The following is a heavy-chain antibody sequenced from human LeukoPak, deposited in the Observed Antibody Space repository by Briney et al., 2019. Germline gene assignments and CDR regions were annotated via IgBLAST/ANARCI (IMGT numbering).Heavy chain of an antibody. CDR1: GFTFSSYS. Sequence: AGGSLRLSCAASGFTFSSYSMNWVRQAPGKGLEWVSSISSSSYIYYADSVKGRFTISRDNAKNSVHLQMNSLRAEDTAVYYCARDSSGSFYFDYWGQGTLVTVSS. V-gene: IGHV3-21*01. D-gene: IGHD3-10*01. CDR3: ARDSSGSFYFDY. CDR2: ISSSSYI. J-gene: IGHJ4*02.